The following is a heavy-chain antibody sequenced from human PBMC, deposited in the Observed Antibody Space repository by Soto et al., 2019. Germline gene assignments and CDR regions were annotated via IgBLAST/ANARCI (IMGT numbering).Heavy chain of an antibody. V-gene: IGHV3-53*04. CDR2: IESGGRT. CDR3: ARVGSQKNYFDY. CDR1: EFTISSNF. Sequence: GSLRLSCAASEFTISSNFMTWVRQAPGKGLEWVSLIESGGRTYYADFVEGRFTISRHTSNNTLSLQMNSLRPEDTAVYYCARVGSQKNYFDYWGQGALVNVSS. D-gene: IGHD1-26*01. J-gene: IGHJ4*02.